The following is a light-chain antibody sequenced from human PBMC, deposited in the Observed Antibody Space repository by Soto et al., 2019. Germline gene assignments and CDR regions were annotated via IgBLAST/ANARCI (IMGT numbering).Light chain of an antibody. V-gene: IGLV6-57*03. CDR3: QSYDSSNHGV. J-gene: IGLJ2*01. CDR2: EDN. CDR1: SGSIASNY. Sequence: NFMLTHPHSVSESSGKTVTISGTRSSGSIASNYGQWYQQRPGSAPTTVIYEDNQRPSGVFDRFSASIDSSSNSVSLTISGLKTEDEADDYCQSYDSSNHGVFGGGTKLTVL.